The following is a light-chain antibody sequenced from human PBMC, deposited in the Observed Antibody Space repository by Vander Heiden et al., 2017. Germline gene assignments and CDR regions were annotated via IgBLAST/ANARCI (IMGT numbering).Light chain of an antibody. V-gene: IGLV2-11*01. CDR1: SSDVGGYNH. CDR3: CSYAGSYTYV. Sequence: QSALTQPRSVSGSPGQSVTISCTGPSSDVGGYNHVSWYQQHPGKAPKFMFYDVTKRPSGVPDRFSGSKSGNTASLTISGLQAEDEADYYCCSYAGSYTYVFGSGTKLTVL. CDR2: DVT. J-gene: IGLJ1*01.